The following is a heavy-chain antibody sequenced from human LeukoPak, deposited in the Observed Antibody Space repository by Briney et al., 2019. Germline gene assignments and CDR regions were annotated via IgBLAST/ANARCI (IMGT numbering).Heavy chain of an antibody. J-gene: IGHJ6*03. CDR1: GYTFTGYY. D-gene: IGHD5-18*01. CDR2: INPNSGGT. CDR3: ASVQLWLSYYYYYMDV. V-gene: IGHV1-2*02. Sequence: ASVKVSCKASGYTFTGYYMHWVRQAPGQGLEWMGWINPNSGGTNYAQKFQGRVTMTRDTSISTAYMELSRLRSEDTAVYYCASVQLWLSYYYYYMDVWGKGTTVTVSS.